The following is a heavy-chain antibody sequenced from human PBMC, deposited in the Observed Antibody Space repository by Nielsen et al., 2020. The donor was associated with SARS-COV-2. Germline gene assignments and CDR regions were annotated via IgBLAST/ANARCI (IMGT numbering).Heavy chain of an antibody. Sequence: SETLSLTCTVSGDSISSRGNYWAWIRQSPGKGLEWIGSIYYSGSTHYNPSLKSRVAISVDTSKSQFSLKLSSVTAADTAVYYCARVPLRFPFDSWGQGTLVTVSS. CDR3: ARVPLRFPFDS. J-gene: IGHJ4*02. CDR1: GDSISSRGNY. CDR2: IYYSGST. V-gene: IGHV4-39*07.